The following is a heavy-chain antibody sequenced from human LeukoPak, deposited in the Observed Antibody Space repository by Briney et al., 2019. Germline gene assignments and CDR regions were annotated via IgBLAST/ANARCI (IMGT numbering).Heavy chain of an antibody. J-gene: IGHJ4*02. CDR1: GYTYISLA. CDR3: ATNYNACGTHFDY. D-gene: IGHD2/OR15-2a*01. V-gene: IGHV1-58*02. CDR2: IFAGSGDT. Sequence: GTSVKVSCGAWGYTYISLAIQGVRQARGQGREGIGRIFAGSGDTMYAQKFHERVTITRDISTGTAYMELSSLRSEDRGVYYCATNYNACGTHFDYWGRGTLVTVSS.